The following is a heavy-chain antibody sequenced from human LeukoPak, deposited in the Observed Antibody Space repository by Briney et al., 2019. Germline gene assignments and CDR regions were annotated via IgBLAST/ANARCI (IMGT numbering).Heavy chain of an antibody. CDR1: GGTFSSYT. Sequence: SVKVSCKASGGTFSSYTISWVRQAPGQGLEWMGRIIPILGIANYAQKFQGRVMITADKSTSTAYMELSSLRSEDTAVYYCAREVLAHYYGSGSNQYFDYWGQGTLVTVSS. CDR3: AREVLAHYYGSGSNQYFDY. D-gene: IGHD3-10*01. J-gene: IGHJ4*02. V-gene: IGHV1-69*04. CDR2: IIPILGIA.